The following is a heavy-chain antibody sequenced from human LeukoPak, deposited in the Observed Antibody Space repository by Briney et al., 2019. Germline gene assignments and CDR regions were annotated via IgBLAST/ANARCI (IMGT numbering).Heavy chain of an antibody. CDR1: GGSISSYY. V-gene: IGHV4-59*01. J-gene: IGHJ4*03. CDR2: IYYSGST. CDR3: ARDHCSGGSCYSDY. Sequence: SETLSLTCTVSGGSISSYYWSWIRQPPGKGLEWIGYIYYSGSTNYDPSLKSRVTISVDTSKNQFSLKLNSVTAADTAVYYCARDHCSGGSCYSDYWGQGTLVTVSS. D-gene: IGHD2-15*01.